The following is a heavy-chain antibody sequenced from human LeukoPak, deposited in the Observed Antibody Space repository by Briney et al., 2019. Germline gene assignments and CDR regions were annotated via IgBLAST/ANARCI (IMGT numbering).Heavy chain of an antibody. CDR1: GFTFSSYS. CDR2: ISSSSSYI. D-gene: IGHD6-19*01. J-gene: IGHJ4*02. Sequence: PGGSLRLSCAASGFTFSSYSMNWVRQAPGKGLEWVSSISSSSSYIYYADSVKGRFTISRDNSKNTLYLQMNSLRAEDTAVYYCARAPPYSSGWTPGRYFDYWGQGTLVTVSS. V-gene: IGHV3-21*04. CDR3: ARAPPYSSGWTPGRYFDY.